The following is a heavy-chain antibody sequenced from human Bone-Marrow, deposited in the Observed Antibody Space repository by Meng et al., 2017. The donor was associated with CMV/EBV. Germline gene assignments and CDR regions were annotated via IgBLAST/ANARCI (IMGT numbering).Heavy chain of an antibody. V-gene: IGHV1-3*02. D-gene: IGHD3-3*01. J-gene: IGHJ6*02. CDR2: SNAGNGNT. CDR1: GYTFTSYA. CDR3: ARVPGYDFWSGYRGMDV. Sequence: ASVKVSCKASGYTFTSYAMHWVRQAPGQRLEWMGWSNAGNGNTKYSQEFQGRVTITRDTSASTAYMELSSLRSDDTAVYYCARVPGYDFWSGYRGMDVWGQGTTVTVSS.